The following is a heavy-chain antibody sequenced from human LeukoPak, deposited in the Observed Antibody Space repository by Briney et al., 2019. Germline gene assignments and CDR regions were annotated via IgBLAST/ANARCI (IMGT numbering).Heavy chain of an antibody. CDR2: ISSSGSTI. Sequence: GGSLRLSCAAYGFTFSDYYMSWIRQAPGKGLEWVSYISSSGSTIYYADSVKGRFTISRDNAKNSLYLQMNSLRAEDTAVYYCARGGLPYYDFWSGYLGAFDIWGQGTMVTVSS. V-gene: IGHV3-11*04. CDR3: ARGGLPYYDFWSGYLGAFDI. CDR1: GFTFSDYY. D-gene: IGHD3-3*01. J-gene: IGHJ3*02.